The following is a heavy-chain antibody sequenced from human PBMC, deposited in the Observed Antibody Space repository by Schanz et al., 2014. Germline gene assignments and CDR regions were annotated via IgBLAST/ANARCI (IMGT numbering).Heavy chain of an antibody. V-gene: IGHV3-23*04. CDR2: ISASGGDT. Sequence: VQLVESGGGVVQPGRSLRLSCAASEFTFSTDAMSWVRQAPGKGLEWLSVISASGGDTYYADSVKGRFTISRDNSKNTLYLQLNSLRAEDTAVYYCARDFHGYGPHLDYWGQGSLVTVSS. D-gene: IGHD5-12*01. CDR1: EFTFSTDA. J-gene: IGHJ4*02. CDR3: ARDFHGYGPHLDY.